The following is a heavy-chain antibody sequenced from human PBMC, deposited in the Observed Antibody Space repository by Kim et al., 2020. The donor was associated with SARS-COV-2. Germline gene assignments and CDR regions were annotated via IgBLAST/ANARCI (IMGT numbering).Heavy chain of an antibody. J-gene: IGHJ1*01. D-gene: IGHD6-13*01. V-gene: IGHV4-34*01. CDR1: GGSFSGYY. CDR3: ATTYYSSSWYEYFQH. CDR2: INHSGST. Sequence: SETLSLTCAVYGGSFSGYYWSWIRQPPGKGLEWIGEINHSGSTNYNASLKSRVTISVDTSKNQFSLKLSSVTAADTAVYYCATTYYSSSWYEYFQHWGQGTLVTVSS.